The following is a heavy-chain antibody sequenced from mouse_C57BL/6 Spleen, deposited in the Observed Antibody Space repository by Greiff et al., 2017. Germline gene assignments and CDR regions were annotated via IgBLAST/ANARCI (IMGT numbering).Heavy chain of an antibody. CDR2: IYPGDGDT. D-gene: IGHD1-1*01. CDR3: ARGYYYGSSPYWYFDV. CDR1: GYAFSSYW. Sequence: SGAELVKPGASVKISCKASGYAFSSYWMNWVKQRPGKGLEWIGQIYPGDGDTNYNGKFKGKATLTADKSSSTAYMQLSSLTSEDSAVYFCARGYYYGSSPYWYFDVWGTGTTVTVAS. J-gene: IGHJ1*03. V-gene: IGHV1-80*01.